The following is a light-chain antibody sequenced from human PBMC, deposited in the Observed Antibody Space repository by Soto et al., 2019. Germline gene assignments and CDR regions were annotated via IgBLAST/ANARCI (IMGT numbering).Light chain of an antibody. CDR2: DAS. Sequence: EIVLTQSPGTPSLSPGERATLSCRASQSVSSSSLAWYQQKPGQAPRLLIYDASSRATGIPDRFSGSGSGTDFTLTISRLEPEYFAVYYCQQYGSSPWTFGQGTKVEIK. CDR1: QSVSSSS. J-gene: IGKJ1*01. CDR3: QQYGSSPWT. V-gene: IGKV3-20*01.